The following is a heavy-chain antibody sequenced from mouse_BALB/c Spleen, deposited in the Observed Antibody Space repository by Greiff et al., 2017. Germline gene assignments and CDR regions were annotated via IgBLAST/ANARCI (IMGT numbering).Heavy chain of an antibody. D-gene: IGHD1-1*01. CDR1: GYTFTDYA. CDR3: ARGFITTVVANWYFDV. Sequence: QVQLQQSGAELVRPGVSVKISCKGSGYTFTDYAMHWVKQSHAKSLEWIGVISTYYGDASYNQKFKGKATMTVDKSSSTAYMELARLTSEDSAIYYCARGFITTVVANWYFDVWGAGTTVTVSS. CDR2: ISTYYGDA. J-gene: IGHJ1*01. V-gene: IGHV1S137*01.